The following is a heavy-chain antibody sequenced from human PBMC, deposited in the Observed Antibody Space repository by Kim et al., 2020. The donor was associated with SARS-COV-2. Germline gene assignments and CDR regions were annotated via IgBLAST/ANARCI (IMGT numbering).Heavy chain of an antibody. J-gene: IGHJ3*02. Sequence: GGSLRLSCAASGFTFSDYDMHWVRRASGKGLEWVAGIRSKVNGYATAYSASVRGRSTITRDDSRNTANLNLNSLKTAVTDGSDCVRVPGLTFAFWDAFV. CDR3: VRVPGLTFAFWDAFV. CDR2: IRSKVNGYAT. V-gene: IGHV3-73*01. D-gene: IGHD1-1*01. CDR1: GFTFSDYD.